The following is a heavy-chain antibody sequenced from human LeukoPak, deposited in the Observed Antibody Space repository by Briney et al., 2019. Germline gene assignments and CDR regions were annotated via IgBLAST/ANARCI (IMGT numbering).Heavy chain of an antibody. V-gene: IGHV1-58*01. Sequence: SVTVSCKASGFTFTSSAVQWVRQARGQRLEWIGWIFVGSGNTNYAQKFQERVTITRDMSTSTAYMELSSLRSGDTAVYYCAADQYSGYDSFGYWGQGTLVTVSS. D-gene: IGHD5-12*01. CDR1: GFTFTSSA. J-gene: IGHJ4*02. CDR2: IFVGSGNT. CDR3: AADQYSGYDSFGY.